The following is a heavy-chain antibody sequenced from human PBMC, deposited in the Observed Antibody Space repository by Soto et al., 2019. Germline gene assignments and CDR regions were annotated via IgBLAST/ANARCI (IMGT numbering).Heavy chain of an antibody. J-gene: IGHJ2*01. Sequence: QVHLVESGGGLVKPGGSLRLSCAASGFTFSDYYMSWIRQVPGKGLEWVSYISNGGDAVHYADSVKGRFTISRDNADNSLYLQMNSLKVEDTAVYYCAKENWYLDLWGSGTLVTVSS. CDR3: AKENWYLDL. V-gene: IGHV3-11*01. CDR2: ISNGGDAV. CDR1: GFTFSDYY.